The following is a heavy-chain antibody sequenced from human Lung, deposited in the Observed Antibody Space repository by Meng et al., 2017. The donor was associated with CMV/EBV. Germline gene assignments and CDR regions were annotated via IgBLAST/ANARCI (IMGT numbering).Heavy chain of an antibody. CDR1: AYTFTGYY. V-gene: IGHV1-2*02. Sequence: ASVKVSXKAFAYTFTGYYLHWVRQAPGQGLEWRGWINANSGGTNYEQKFQGRVTMTRDTAIGTTYMSLSRLRSDDTAVYYCARGSYYYDSSGPFDPWGQGTLVTVSS. CDR3: ARGSYYYDSSGPFDP. CDR2: INANSGGT. D-gene: IGHD3-22*01. J-gene: IGHJ5*02.